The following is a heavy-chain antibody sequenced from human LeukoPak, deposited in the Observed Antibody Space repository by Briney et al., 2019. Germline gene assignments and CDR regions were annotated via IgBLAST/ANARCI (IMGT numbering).Heavy chain of an antibody. V-gene: IGHV3-7*01. J-gene: IGHJ4*02. Sequence: GGSLRLSCAASGFSFSSYWMSWVRHTPGKGLEWVANIKQDGSEKYYVDSVKGRFTISKDNAKNSLYLQMNSLRVEDTAVYYCARIGGGGYDFDSSSWFFDYWGQGTLVTVSP. CDR1: GFSFSSYW. CDR2: IKQDGSEK. D-gene: IGHD6-13*01. CDR3: ARIGGGGYDFDSSSWFFDY.